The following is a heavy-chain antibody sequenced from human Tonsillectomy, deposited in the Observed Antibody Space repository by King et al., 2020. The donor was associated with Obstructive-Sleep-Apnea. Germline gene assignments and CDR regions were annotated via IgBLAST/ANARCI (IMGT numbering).Heavy chain of an antibody. CDR2: IKEDGSET. Sequence: VQLVESGGGLVQPGESLRLSCAASGFTFSSYYMSWVRQAPGKGLEWVANIKEDGSETYYVDYVRGRFTISRDNAKNSLFLQMNSLSAEDTAVYYCAREGISDCGGDCPFDYWGQGSLVTVSS. D-gene: IGHD2-21*02. CDR3: AREGISDCGGDCPFDY. J-gene: IGHJ4*02. V-gene: IGHV3-7*01. CDR1: GFTFSSYY.